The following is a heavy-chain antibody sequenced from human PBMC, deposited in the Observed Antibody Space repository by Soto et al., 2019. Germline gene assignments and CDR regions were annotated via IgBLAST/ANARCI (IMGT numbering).Heavy chain of an antibody. J-gene: IGHJ6*02. Sequence: ASVKVSCEASEYTFIGFHLHWVRQAPGQGLEWMGWINPKSGDTKYAQKFQGRVTLTRDTSISTGYMELSRLESNDTAVYYCAKGLLTVGHCTGGSCYDGMDVWGQGSTVSVSS. D-gene: IGHD2-15*01. CDR1: EYTFIGFH. CDR2: INPKSGDT. V-gene: IGHV1-2*02. CDR3: AKGLLTVGHCTGGSCYDGMDV.